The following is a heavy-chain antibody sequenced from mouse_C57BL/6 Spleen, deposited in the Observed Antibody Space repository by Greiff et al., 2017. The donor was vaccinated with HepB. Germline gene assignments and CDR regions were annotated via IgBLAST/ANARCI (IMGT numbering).Heavy chain of an antibody. V-gene: IGHV5-6*01. CDR2: ISSGGSYT. CDR3: ARHPPYYYGSSYLYYFDY. Sequence: EVKLMESGGDLVKPGGSLKLSCAASGFTFSSYGMSWVRQTPDKRLEWVATISSGGSYTYYPDSVKGRFTISRDNAKNTLYLQMSSLKSEDTAMYYCARHPPYYYGSSYLYYFDYWGQGTTLTVSS. CDR1: GFTFSSYG. D-gene: IGHD1-1*01. J-gene: IGHJ2*01.